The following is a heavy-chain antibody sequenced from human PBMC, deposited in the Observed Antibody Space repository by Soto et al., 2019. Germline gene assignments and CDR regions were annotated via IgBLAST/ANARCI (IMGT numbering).Heavy chain of an antibody. CDR3: ARGAGIAARKDFDY. Sequence: SETLSLTCAVYGGSFSGYYWSWIRQPPGKGLEWIGEINHSGSTNYNPSLKSRVTISVGTSKNQFSLKLSSVTAADTAVYYCARGAGIAARKDFDYWGQGTLVTVSS. CDR1: GGSFSGYY. J-gene: IGHJ4*02. V-gene: IGHV4-34*01. D-gene: IGHD6-6*01. CDR2: INHSGST.